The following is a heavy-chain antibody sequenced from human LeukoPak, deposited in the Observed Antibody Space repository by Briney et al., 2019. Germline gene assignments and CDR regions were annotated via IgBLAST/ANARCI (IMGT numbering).Heavy chain of an antibody. CDR1: GASISSYY. J-gene: IGHJ4*02. V-gene: IGHV4-59*08. CDR3: ARQYYYDSIDS. CDR2: IHYSEGT. Sequence: SETLSLTSTVSGASISSYYWRWIRQPPGKGVEWIGYIHYSEGTKYNPSLKSRVTISVDTSKNQFSLKLSSVTAADTAVYYCARQYYYDSIDSWGQGTLVTVSS. D-gene: IGHD3-22*01.